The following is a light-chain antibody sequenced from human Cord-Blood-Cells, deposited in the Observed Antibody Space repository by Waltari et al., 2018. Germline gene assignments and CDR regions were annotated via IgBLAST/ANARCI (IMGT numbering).Light chain of an antibody. CDR3: QQSYSTPRALT. CDR2: AAS. J-gene: IGKJ4*01. Sequence: DIQMTQSPSSLSPSVGDRVTINCRASQSISSYLNWYQQKPGKAPKLLLYAASSLQSGVPSKFSCSGSGTEFTLTISSLQPEDFATYYCQQSYSTPRALTFGGGTKVEIK. V-gene: IGKV1-39*01. CDR1: QSISSY.